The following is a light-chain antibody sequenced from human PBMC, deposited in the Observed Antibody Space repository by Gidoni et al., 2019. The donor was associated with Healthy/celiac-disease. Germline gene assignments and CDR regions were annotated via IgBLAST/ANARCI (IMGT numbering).Light chain of an antibody. CDR2: GAS. Sequence: EIVFTHSPGTLSLSPGERATLSCSASQSVSSSYLAWYQQKPGQAPRLLIYGASSRATGIPDRFSGSGSGTDFTLTISRLEPEDFAVYYCQQYGSSPYTFGQGTKLEIK. J-gene: IGKJ2*01. CDR1: QSVSSSY. V-gene: IGKV3-20*01. CDR3: QQYGSSPYT.